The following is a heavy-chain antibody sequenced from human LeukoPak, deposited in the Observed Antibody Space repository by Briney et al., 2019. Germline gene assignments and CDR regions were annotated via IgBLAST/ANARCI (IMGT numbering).Heavy chain of an antibody. J-gene: IGHJ3*02. CDR3: ARHREPRGYPDDAFDI. CDR2: IYPGDSDP. V-gene: IGHV5-51*01. CDR1: GYSSTDYW. D-gene: IGHD3-16*02. Sequence: GESLKISCSGSGYSSTDYWIGLVRQMPGKGLEWVGIIYPGDSDPRYSPSFQGQVTISADKSISTAYLQWSSLKASDTAMYYCARHREPRGYPDDAFDIWGQGTLVTVSS.